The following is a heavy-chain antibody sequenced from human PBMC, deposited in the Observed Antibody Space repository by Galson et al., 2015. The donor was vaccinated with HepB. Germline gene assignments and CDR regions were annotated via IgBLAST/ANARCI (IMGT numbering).Heavy chain of an antibody. J-gene: IGHJ4*02. V-gene: IGHV3-23*01. Sequence: SLRLSCAASGFTFSSYAMSWVRQAPGKGLEWVSAISGSGGSTYYADSVKGRFTISRDNSKNTLYLQMNSLRAEDTAVYYCAKGERGYGDYDRVDYWGQGTLVTVSS. CDR3: AKGERGYGDYDRVDY. D-gene: IGHD4-17*01. CDR1: GFTFSSYA. CDR2: ISGSGGST.